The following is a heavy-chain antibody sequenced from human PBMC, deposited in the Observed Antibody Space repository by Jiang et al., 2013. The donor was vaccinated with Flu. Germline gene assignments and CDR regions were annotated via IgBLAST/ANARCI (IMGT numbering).Heavy chain of an antibody. V-gene: IGHV4-4*09. D-gene: IGHD4-23*01. CDR2: IYSSGST. J-gene: IGHJ3*02. CDR1: GGSINNYY. Sequence: GPGLVKPSETLSLTCTVSGGSINNYYWSWIRQPPGKGLEWIGYIYSSGSTNYNPSLESRATISVDTSKNQFSLNLRSVTAADTAVYHCARSDKWGGKPIDAFDIWGQGTMVTVSS. CDR3: ARSDKWGGKPIDAFDI.